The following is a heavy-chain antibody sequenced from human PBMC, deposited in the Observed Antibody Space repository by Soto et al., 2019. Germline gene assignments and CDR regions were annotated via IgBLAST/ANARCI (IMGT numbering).Heavy chain of an antibody. CDR2: ISGSGGTT. D-gene: IGHD6-19*01. V-gene: IGHV3-23*01. Sequence: EVQLLESGGGLVQPGGSLRLSCAASGFTFSSYAMSWVRQAPGKGLEWGSAISGSGGTTYYADSVKGRFTFSRDNSKNTLYLQMNSLRAEDTAVYYCAKPANGWFSAFDIWGQGTMVTVSS. CDR3: AKPANGWFSAFDI. J-gene: IGHJ3*02. CDR1: GFTFSSYA.